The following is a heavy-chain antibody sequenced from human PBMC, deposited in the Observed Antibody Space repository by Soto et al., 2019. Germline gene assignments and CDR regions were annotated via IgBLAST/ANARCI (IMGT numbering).Heavy chain of an antibody. J-gene: IGHJ4*02. D-gene: IGHD3-22*01. CDR3: ARDSYDSSGYYDY. V-gene: IGHV1-2*04. CDR1: GYTFTGYY. Sequence: ASVKVSCKASGYTFTGYYMHWVRQAPGQGLEWMGWINPNSGGTNYAQKFQGWVTMTRDTSISTAYMELSRLRSDDTAVYYCARDSYDSSGYYDYWGQGTLFTVSS. CDR2: INPNSGGT.